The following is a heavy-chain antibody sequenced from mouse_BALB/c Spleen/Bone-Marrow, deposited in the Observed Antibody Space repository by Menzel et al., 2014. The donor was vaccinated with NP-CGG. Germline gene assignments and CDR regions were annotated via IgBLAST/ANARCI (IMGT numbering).Heavy chain of an antibody. CDR3: TRREYSNYGYAMDY. Sequence: VQLQQSGPELVKPGASVKISCKASGYTFTDYNMHWVKQSHGKSLEWIGYIYPYNGGTGYNQKFKSKATLAVDNSSSTAYMGLRSLTSEDSAVYYCTRREYSNYGYAMDYWGQGTSVTVSS. D-gene: IGHD2-5*01. CDR1: GYTFTDYN. J-gene: IGHJ4*01. CDR2: IYPYNGGT. V-gene: IGHV1S29*02.